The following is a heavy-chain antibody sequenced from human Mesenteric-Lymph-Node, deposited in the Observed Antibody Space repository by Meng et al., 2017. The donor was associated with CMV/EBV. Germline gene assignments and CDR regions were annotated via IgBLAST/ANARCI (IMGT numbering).Heavy chain of an antibody. Sequence: SETLSLTCTVSGGSISSYYWSWIRQPPGKGLEWIGYIYYSGSTNYNPSLKSRVTISVDTSKNQFSLNLSSVTAADTAVYYCARDRYCGGDCSGMDVWGQGTTVTVSS. V-gene: IGHV4-59*12. J-gene: IGHJ6*02. CDR2: IYYSGST. CDR1: GGSISSYY. D-gene: IGHD2-21*01. CDR3: ARDRYCGGDCSGMDV.